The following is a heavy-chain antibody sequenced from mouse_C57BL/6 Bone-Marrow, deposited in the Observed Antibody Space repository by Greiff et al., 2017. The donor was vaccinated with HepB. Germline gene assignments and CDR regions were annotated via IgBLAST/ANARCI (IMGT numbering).Heavy chain of an antibody. CDR3: ARSGYYDYVP. Sequence: QVQLQQSGAELARPGASVKLSCKASGYTFTSYGISWVKQRTGQGLEWIGEIYPRSGNTYYNEKLKGKATLTADKSSSTAYMELRSLTTEDSAVYFCARSGYYDYVPWGQGTLVTVSA. CDR2: IYPRSGNT. CDR1: GYTFTSYG. D-gene: IGHD2-4*01. V-gene: IGHV1-81*01. J-gene: IGHJ3*01.